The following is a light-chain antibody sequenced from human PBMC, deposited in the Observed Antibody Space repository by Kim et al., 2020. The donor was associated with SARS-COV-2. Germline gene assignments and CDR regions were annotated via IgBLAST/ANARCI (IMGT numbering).Light chain of an antibody. CDR3: QHYSTLLSVT. CDR1: GGIGNY. V-gene: IGKV1-33*01. CDR2: DAS. J-gene: IGKJ4*01. Sequence: GDGITITCQAGGGIGNYLDGYQQRLGKAPKHLVYDASNLEAGVPSRFSGSGSGTDFSLTISGLQPEDFATYYCQHYSTLLSVTFGGGTKVDIK.